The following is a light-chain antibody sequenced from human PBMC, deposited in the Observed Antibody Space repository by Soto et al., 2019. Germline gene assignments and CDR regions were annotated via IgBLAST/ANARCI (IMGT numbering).Light chain of an antibody. CDR3: QTWDSNSPS. J-gene: IGLJ3*02. V-gene: IGLV3-1*01. Sequence: SYELTQPPSVSVSPGQTASITCSGDKLGERYACWYQQKPGQSPVLVIYQDNRRPSGIPERFSGPNSGNSATLTISGTQAMDEADYYCQTWDSNSPSFGGGTKLTVL. CDR2: QDN. CDR1: KLGERY.